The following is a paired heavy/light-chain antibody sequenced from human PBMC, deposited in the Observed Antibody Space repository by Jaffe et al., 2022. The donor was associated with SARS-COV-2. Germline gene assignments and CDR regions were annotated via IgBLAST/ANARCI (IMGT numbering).Heavy chain of an antibody. CDR1: GFTFSNYA. J-gene: IGHJ3*02. D-gene: IGHD2-15*01. V-gene: IGHV3-23*04. Sequence: EAQLVDSGGGLVQPGGSLRLSCAASGFTFSNYAMSWVRQAPGKGLEWVSAISGGSDSTYYADSVKGRFTISRDNSKNTLFLQMNSLRTEDTAVYFCAKDRPRSGAFDIWGQGTTVTVSS. CDR3: AKDRPRSGAFDI. CDR2: ISGGSDST.
Light chain of an antibody. V-gene: IGKV3-20*01. CDR1: QSVTSSY. Sequence: EIVLTQSPGTLSLSPGERATLSCRASQSVTSSYLAWYQQKPGQAPRLLIYGASSRATGIPDRFSGSGSGTDFTLTISRLEPEDFAVYYCQQYGSSPRTFGQGTKVEIK. J-gene: IGKJ1*01. CDR3: QQYGSSPRT. CDR2: GAS.